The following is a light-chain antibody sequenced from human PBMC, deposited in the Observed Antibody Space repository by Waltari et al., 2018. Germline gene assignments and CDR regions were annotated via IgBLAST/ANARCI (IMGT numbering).Light chain of an antibody. CDR1: TTDLARYNL. Sequence: QSALSQPASVSGSPGQSLTIPCTGATTDLARYNLSPWYQHHPNRAPKIIIYEATKRPSGISHRFSGAKSGATASLRISGLQADDEADYYCCSYTGSSTSYGCGGGTKVTVL. V-gene: IGLV2-23*01. CDR2: EAT. CDR3: CSYTGSSTSYG. J-gene: IGLJ1*01.